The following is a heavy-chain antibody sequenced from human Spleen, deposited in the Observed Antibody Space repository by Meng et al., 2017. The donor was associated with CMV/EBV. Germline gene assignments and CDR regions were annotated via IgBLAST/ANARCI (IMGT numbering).Heavy chain of an antibody. Sequence: ASVKVSCKASGYTFTGYYMHWVRQAPGQGLEWMGWINPNSGGTNYAQKFQGRVTMTRDTSTSTVYMELSSLRSEDTAVYYCARDQRSRITMVRGALLRNYGLDVWGQGTTVTVSS. CDR1: GYTFTGYY. CDR3: ARDQRSRITMVRGALLRNYGLDV. V-gene: IGHV1-2*02. D-gene: IGHD3-10*01. J-gene: IGHJ6*02. CDR2: INPNSGGT.